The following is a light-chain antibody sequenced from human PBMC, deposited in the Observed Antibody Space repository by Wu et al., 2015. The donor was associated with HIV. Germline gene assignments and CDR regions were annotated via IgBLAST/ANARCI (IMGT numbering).Light chain of an antibody. Sequence: EIVLTHSPSTLSLSPGERATLSCRASQSVSSNYLAWYQQKPGQAPRLLIYGASSRATGIPDRFSGSGSGTDFTLTISRVEPEDFAVYYCQQYGTSPRTFGQGTKVEIK. V-gene: IGKV3-20*01. CDR2: GAS. CDR1: QSVSSNY. J-gene: IGKJ1*01. CDR3: QQYGTSPRT.